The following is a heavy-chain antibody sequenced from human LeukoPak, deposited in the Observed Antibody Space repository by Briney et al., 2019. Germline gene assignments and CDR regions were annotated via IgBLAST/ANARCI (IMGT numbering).Heavy chain of an antibody. CDR1: GGSISSRNW. V-gene: IGHV4-4*02. Sequence: SETLSLTCAVSGGSISSRNWWSWVRQPPGKGLEWIGEIYHSGSTNYNPSLKTRVTISVDKSKNQFSLKLSSVTAADTVVYYCARASHDYGDYSHFDYWGQGTLVTVSS. CDR3: ARASHDYGDYSHFDY. D-gene: IGHD4-17*01. J-gene: IGHJ4*02. CDR2: IYHSGST.